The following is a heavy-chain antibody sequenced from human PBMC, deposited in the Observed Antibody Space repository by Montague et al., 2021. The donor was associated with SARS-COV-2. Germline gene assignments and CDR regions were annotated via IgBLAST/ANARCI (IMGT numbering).Heavy chain of an antibody. CDR1: GFTSSSYG. V-gene: IGHV3-33*01. J-gene: IGHJ3*02. Sequence: SLRLSCAASGFTSSSYGMHWVRQAPGKGLELAAVIWYDGSNKYYADSVKGRFTISRDNSKNTLYLQMNSLRAEDTAVYYCARDRYYYGSGSLDAFDIWGQGTMVTVSS. CDR3: ARDRYYYGSGSLDAFDI. CDR2: IWYDGSNK. D-gene: IGHD3-10*01.